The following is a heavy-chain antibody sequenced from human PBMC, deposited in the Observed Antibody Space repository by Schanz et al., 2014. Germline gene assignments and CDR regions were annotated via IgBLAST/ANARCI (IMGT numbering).Heavy chain of an antibody. D-gene: IGHD4-17*01. V-gene: IGHV3-30-3*01. CDR2: ISYDGSNK. Sequence: VQLVESGGGLVQPGGSLRLSCAASGFTLSNSDMHWVRQAPGKGLEWVAVISYDGSNKYYADSVKGRFTVSRDNARNSLYLHMNTLGAEDTAVYYCARPRFDYGEVDYWGQGTLVTVSS. J-gene: IGHJ4*02. CDR3: ARPRFDYGEVDY. CDR1: GFTLSNSD.